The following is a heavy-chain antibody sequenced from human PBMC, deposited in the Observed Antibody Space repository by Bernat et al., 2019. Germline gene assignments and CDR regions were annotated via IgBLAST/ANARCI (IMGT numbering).Heavy chain of an antibody. V-gene: IGHV4-31*03. CDR2: IYYRRST. Sequence: QVQLQESGPGLVKPSQTLSLTCTVSGGSISSGGCYASWILQHPGKGLEWIGYIYYRRSTYDNPSLKIRVTISVDTSKNQFSLKLSSVTFAETAVYYCARERYACYYSMDVWDHGTTVTGSS. CDR1: GGSISSGGCY. J-gene: IGHJ6*02. D-gene: IGHD2-2*01. CDR3: ARERYACYYSMDV.